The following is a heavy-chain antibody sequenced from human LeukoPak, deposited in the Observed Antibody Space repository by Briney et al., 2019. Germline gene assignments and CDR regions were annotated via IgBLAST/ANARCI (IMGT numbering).Heavy chain of an antibody. CDR2: ISSSSSYI. CDR3: ARDTPPLGSTRIYYYGMDV. J-gene: IGHJ6*02. D-gene: IGHD2-2*01. CDR1: VFTFKSYS. V-gene: IGHV3-21*01. Sequence: AGGSLRLSCAASVFTFKSYSMNWVRQAPGKGLEWVSSISSSSSYIYYADSVKGRFTISRDNAKNSLYLQMNSLRAEDTAVYYCARDTPPLGSTRIYYYGMDVWGQGTTVTVSS.